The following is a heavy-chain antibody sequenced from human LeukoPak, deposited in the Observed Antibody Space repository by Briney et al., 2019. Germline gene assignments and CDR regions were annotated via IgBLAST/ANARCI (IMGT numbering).Heavy chain of an antibody. J-gene: IGHJ4*02. CDR1: GFTVNSNY. V-gene: IGHV3-53*01. CDR2: IYTGGTT. Sequence: GGSLRLSCAASGFTVNSNYMSWVRQAPGKGLEWVSVIYTGGTTDYADSVKGRFTISRDNSKNTLFLQMNSLRGEDTAVYYCARLPKTTYFDYWGQGTLVTVFS. CDR3: ARLPKTTYFDY. D-gene: IGHD4-11*01.